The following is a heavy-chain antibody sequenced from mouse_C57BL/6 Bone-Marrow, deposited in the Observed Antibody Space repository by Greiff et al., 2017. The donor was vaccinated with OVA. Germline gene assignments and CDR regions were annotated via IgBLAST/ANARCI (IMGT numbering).Heavy chain of an antibody. CDR1: GFSLTSYG. Sequence: QVQLKESGPGLVAPSQSLSITCTVSGFSLTSYGVDWVRQPPGKGLEWLGVIWGGGSTNYNSAHMSRLSISKDNSKSQGFLKMNSLHTDDTAMYYCAKENYYGSSYVYFDYWGQGTTLTVSS. V-gene: IGHV2-9*01. CDR3: AKENYYGSSYVYFDY. CDR2: IWGGGST. J-gene: IGHJ2*01. D-gene: IGHD1-1*01.